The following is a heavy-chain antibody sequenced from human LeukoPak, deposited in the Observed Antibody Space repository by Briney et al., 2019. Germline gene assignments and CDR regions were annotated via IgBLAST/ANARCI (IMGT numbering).Heavy chain of an antibody. CDR2: INHSGST. J-gene: IGHJ4*02. D-gene: IGHD3-22*01. CDR1: GGSFSGYY. CDR3: ARGRTKGKYYYDSSGYRAFDY. Sequence: PSETLSLTCAVYGGSFSGYYWSWIRQPPGKGLEWIGEINHSGSTNYNPSLKSRVTISVDTSKNQFPLKLSSVTAADTAVYYCARGRTKGKYYYDSSGYRAFDYWGQGTLVTVSS. V-gene: IGHV4-34*01.